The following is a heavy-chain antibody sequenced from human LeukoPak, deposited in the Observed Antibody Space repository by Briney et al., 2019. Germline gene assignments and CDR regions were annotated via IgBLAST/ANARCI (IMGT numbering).Heavy chain of an antibody. CDR1: GLTFSTSG. Sequence: GGSLRLSCTASGLTFSTSGINWVRQAPGKGLEWVASICPTGSDRYHADSIKGRFTISRDNANNLLYLQMNSLRAEDTAVYYCAAETNGRHYDYWGQGTLLTVSS. V-gene: IGHV3-21*06. D-gene: IGHD1-14*01. CDR3: AAETNGRHYDY. CDR2: ICPTGSDR. J-gene: IGHJ4*02.